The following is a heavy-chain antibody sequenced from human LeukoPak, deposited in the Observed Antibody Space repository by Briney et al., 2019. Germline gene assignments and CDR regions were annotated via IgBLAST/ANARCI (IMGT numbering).Heavy chain of an antibody. CDR1: GGTFSFYT. D-gene: IGHD3-16*02. CDR2: IVPKFGST. J-gene: IGHJ1*01. V-gene: IGHV1-69*05. Sequence: GASVKVSCKASGGTFSFYTINWVRQAPGQGLEWMGGIVPKFGSTNYAQKFHDRLSLTTDESTTTAYMEMSSLRSEDTALYYCARDNLAPSGVKYFHLWGPGTLVTVSS. CDR3: ARDNLAPSGVKYFHL.